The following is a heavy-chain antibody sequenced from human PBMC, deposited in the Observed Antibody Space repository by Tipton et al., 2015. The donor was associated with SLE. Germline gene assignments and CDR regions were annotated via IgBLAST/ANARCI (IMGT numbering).Heavy chain of an antibody. CDR3: ASGNPVMPL. CDR1: GGSISSLS. Sequence: TLSLTCTVSGGSISSLSWNWIRQPPGKRLEWIGYIFYTGSTNYNPSLKSRVAMSVDMSKNQFSLKLTSVTAADTAVYYCASGNPVMPLWGQGTLVTVSS. J-gene: IGHJ4*02. D-gene: IGHD1-1*01. CDR2: IFYTGST. V-gene: IGHV4-59*01.